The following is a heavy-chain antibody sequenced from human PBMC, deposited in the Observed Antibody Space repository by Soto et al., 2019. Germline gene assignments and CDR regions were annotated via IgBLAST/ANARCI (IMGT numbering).Heavy chain of an antibody. CDR3: AKPGDFWRGGHDY. D-gene: IGHD3-3*01. J-gene: IGHJ4*02. Sequence: EVQLLESGGGLVQPGGSLRLSCAASGFTFSSYAMSWVRQAPGKGLEWVSAISGSGGSTYYVYSVKGRFTISRDNSKNTLYLQMNSLRDEDTAVYYCAKPGDFWRGGHDYWGQGNLVTVSS. CDR1: GFTFSSYA. CDR2: ISGSGGST. V-gene: IGHV3-23*01.